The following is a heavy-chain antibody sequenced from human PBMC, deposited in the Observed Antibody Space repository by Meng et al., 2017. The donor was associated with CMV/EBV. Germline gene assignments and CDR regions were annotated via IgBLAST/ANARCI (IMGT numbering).Heavy chain of an antibody. D-gene: IGHD2-2*01. CDR1: GFTFSSYW. V-gene: IGHV3-7*01. Sequence: GESLKISCAASGFTFSSYWMSWVRQAPGKGLEWVANIKQDGSEKYYVDSVKGRFTISRDNAKNSLYLQMNSLRAEDTAVYYCARGTKYHLRRWFDYWGQGTPVTVSS. CDR3: ARGTKYHLRRWFDY. CDR2: IKQDGSEK. J-gene: IGHJ4*02.